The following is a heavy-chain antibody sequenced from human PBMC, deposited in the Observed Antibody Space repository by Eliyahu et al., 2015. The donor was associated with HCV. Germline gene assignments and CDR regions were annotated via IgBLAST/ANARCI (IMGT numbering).Heavy chain of an antibody. CDR3: ARGGARPRHFDS. Sequence: QVHLQESGPGLVKPSETLSLTCSVSGDSLTSYYWSWIRQSPGKGLEWVGYIYYNGDSYYNPSLKSRAHISVDTAKNLFSLTLASLTAADTAIYFCARGGARPRHFDSWGQGIVVTVSS. V-gene: IGHV4-59*01. D-gene: IGHD3-16*01. CDR1: GDSLTSYY. CDR2: IYYNGDS. J-gene: IGHJ5*01.